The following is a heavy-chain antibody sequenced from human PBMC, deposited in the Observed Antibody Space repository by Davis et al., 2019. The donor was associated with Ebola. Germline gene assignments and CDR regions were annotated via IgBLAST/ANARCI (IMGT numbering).Heavy chain of an antibody. CDR1: GFTFSSYA. CDR2: ISYDGSNK. Sequence: GGSLRLSCAASGFTFSSYAMHWVRQAPGKGLEWVAVISYDGSNKYYADSVKGRFTISRGNSKNTLYLQMSSLRAEDTAVYYCAKVDTARVQGYWGQGTLVTVSS. CDR3: AKVDTARVQGY. V-gene: IGHV3-30*04. D-gene: IGHD5-18*01. J-gene: IGHJ4*02.